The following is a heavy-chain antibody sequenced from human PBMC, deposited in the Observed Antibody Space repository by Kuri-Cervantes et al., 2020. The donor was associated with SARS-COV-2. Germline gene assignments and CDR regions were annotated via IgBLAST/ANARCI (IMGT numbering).Heavy chain of an antibody. Sequence: ASVKVSCKVSGYTLTELSMHWVRQAPGKGLEWMGGFDPEDGETIYAQKFQGRVTMTEDTSTDTAYMVLSSLTSEDTAIYYCYCAPKEGFDSWGQGTLVTVSS. CDR1: GYTLTELS. CDR2: FDPEDGET. V-gene: IGHV1-24*01. CDR3: YCAPKEGFDS. D-gene: IGHD2-21*01. J-gene: IGHJ4*02.